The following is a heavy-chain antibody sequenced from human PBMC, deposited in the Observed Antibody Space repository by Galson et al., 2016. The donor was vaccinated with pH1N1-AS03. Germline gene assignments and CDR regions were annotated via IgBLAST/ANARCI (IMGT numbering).Heavy chain of an antibody. CDR1: GFTFSNYA. CDR2: ISNDGSNQ. CDR3: ARANYATSFDY. D-gene: IGHD2-2*01. Sequence: SLRLSCAASGFTFSNYAINWVRQAPGKGLEWVAVISNDGSNQYYADSVKGRFTISRDNSKSTLYLQMASLRTEATAVYYCARANYATSFDYWGQGTLVTVSS. V-gene: IGHV3-30*04. J-gene: IGHJ4*02.